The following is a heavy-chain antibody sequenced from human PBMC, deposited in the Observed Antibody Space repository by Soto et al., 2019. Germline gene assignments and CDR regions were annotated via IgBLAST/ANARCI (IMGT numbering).Heavy chain of an antibody. CDR1: GFTVSSYA. V-gene: IGHV3-23*01. D-gene: IGHD2-21*01. CDR3: AKAVAEVHYCYGRDV. Sequence: EVQLLESGGGLVQPGGSLRLSCAASGFTVSSYAMRWVRQAPGKGLEWVSTFTGSDSSTYYADSVTGRFTISRDNSKNTLYLQMNPLAAEEAAVYYCAKAVAEVHYCYGRDVLGQGTTVTVTS. J-gene: IGHJ6*02. CDR2: FTGSDSST.